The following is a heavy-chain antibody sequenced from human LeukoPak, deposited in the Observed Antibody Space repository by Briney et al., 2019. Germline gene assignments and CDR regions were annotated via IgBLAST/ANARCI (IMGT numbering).Heavy chain of an antibody. Sequence: SETLSLTCAVYGGSFSGYYWSWIRQPPGKGLEWIGEINHSGSTNYNPSLKSRVTISVDTSKNQFSLKLSSVTAADTAVYCCARGYCSGGSCYTDPGSNWFDPWGQGTLVTVSS. J-gene: IGHJ5*02. D-gene: IGHD2-15*01. CDR1: GGSFSGYY. CDR3: ARGYCSGGSCYTDPGSNWFDP. V-gene: IGHV4-34*01. CDR2: INHSGST.